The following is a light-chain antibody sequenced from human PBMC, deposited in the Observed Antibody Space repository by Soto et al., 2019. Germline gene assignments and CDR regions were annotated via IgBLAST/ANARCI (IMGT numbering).Light chain of an antibody. CDR3: QQYGTPPQT. V-gene: IGKV3-20*01. Sequence: EIVLTQSPGTLSLSPGERATLSCRASQSVSNNYLAWYRQKPGQGPRLLIYGASSRATGIPDRFSGSGSGTDFTLTISRLEPEDFAVYYCQQYGTPPQTFGQGTKVDIK. CDR1: QSVSNNY. CDR2: GAS. J-gene: IGKJ1*01.